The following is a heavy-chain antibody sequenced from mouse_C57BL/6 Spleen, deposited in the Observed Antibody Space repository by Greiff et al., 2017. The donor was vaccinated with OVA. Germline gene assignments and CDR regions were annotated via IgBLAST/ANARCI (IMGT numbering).Heavy chain of an antibody. D-gene: IGHD1-1*01. CDR1: GYSITSGYY. J-gene: IGHJ2*01. CDR2: ISYDGSN. Sequence: EVKLMESGPGLVKPSQSLSLTCSVTGYSITSGYYWNWIRQFPGNKLEWMGYISYDGSNNYNPSLKNRISITRDTSKNQFFLKLNSVTTEDTATYYCARVYYGSSFDYWGQGTTLTVSS. V-gene: IGHV3-6*01. CDR3: ARVYYGSSFDY.